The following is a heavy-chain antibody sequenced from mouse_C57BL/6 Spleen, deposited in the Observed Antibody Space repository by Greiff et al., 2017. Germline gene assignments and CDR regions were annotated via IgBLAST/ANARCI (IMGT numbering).Heavy chain of an antibody. J-gene: IGHJ3*01. CDR3: ARNYDYDPFAY. CDR2: ISSGSSTI. D-gene: IGHD2-4*01. CDR1: GFTFSDYG. Sequence: DVKLVESGGGLVKPGGSLKLSCAASGFTFSDYGMHWVRQAPEKGLEWVAYISSGSSTIYYADTVKGRFTISRDNAKNTLFLQMTSLRSEDTAMYYCARNYDYDPFAYWGQGTLVTVSA. V-gene: IGHV5-17*01.